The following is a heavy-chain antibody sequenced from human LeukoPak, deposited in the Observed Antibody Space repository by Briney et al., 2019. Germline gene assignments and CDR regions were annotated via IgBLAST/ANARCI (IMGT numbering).Heavy chain of an antibody. Sequence: PSETLSLTCTVSGGPMYSYYWSWIRQTAGKGLEWIGRLYPGVSTDYNPSLKSRVTMSVDTSKNQFALKVRAVTAADTAVYYCARMKYYDSTGYTPGHYMDVWGKGTTVIASS. J-gene: IGHJ6*03. CDR2: LYPGVST. CDR3: ARMKYYDSTGYTPGHYMDV. V-gene: IGHV4-4*07. CDR1: GGPMYSYY. D-gene: IGHD3-22*01.